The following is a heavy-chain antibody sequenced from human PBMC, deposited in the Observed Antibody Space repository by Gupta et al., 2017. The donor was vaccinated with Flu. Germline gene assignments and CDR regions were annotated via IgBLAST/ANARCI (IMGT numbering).Heavy chain of an antibody. Sequence: EVQLLESGGGLVQPGGSLRLSCAASGFPFSRYAMSWVRQAPGKGLEWVSAISGSGGSTYYADSVKGRFTISRDNSKNTLYLQMNSLRAEDTAVYYCANSGYCSSTSCSVDAFDIWGQGTMVTVSS. CDR2: ISGSGGST. D-gene: IGHD2-2*01. V-gene: IGHV3-23*01. J-gene: IGHJ3*02. CDR1: GFPFSRYA. CDR3: ANSGYCSSTSCSVDAFDI.